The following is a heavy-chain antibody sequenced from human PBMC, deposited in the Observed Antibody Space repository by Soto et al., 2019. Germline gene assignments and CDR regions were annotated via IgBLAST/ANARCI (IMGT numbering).Heavy chain of an antibody. CDR2: IVVGSGNT. Sequence: SVKVSCKASGFTFTSSVVQWVRQARGQRLEWIGWIVVGSGNTNYAQKFQERVTITRDVSTSTAYMELSSLRSEDTAVYYCARDGAYSSSWKTYYYYGMDVWGQGTTVTVSS. CDR3: ARDGAYSSSWKTYYYYGMDV. CDR1: GFTFTSSV. J-gene: IGHJ6*02. D-gene: IGHD6-13*01. V-gene: IGHV1-58*01.